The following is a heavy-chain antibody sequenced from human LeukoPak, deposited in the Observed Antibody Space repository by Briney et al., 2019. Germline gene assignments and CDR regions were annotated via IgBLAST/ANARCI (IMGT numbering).Heavy chain of an antibody. D-gene: IGHD6-19*01. Sequence: ASVKVSCKASGYNFTSYGISWGRQAPGQGVEWMGLICAYKGNTNCAQKLQSRVTMTTDTSTSTAYMELRSLRSDDTAVYYCASCTIPHSSGCSRRAFDIWGQGTMVTVSS. CDR3: ASCTIPHSSGCSRRAFDI. CDR1: GYNFTSYG. J-gene: IGHJ3*02. V-gene: IGHV1-18*01. CDR2: ICAYKGNT.